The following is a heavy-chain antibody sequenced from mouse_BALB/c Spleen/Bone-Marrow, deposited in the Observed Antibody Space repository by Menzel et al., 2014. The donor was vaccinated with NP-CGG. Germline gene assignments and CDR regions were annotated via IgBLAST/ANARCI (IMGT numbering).Heavy chain of an antibody. CDR3: TRSRDYGNWFAY. Sequence: QVQLKQSGAELVKPGASVKTSCKASGYTFTSYWMHWVKPRPGQGLEWIGVIDPSDSYTSYNQRFKGKATLTVDTSSSTAYMQLSSLTSEDSAVYYCTRSRDYGNWFAYWGQGTLVTVSA. CDR1: GYTFTSYW. CDR2: IDPSDSYT. D-gene: IGHD2-1*01. V-gene: IGHV1S127*01. J-gene: IGHJ3*01.